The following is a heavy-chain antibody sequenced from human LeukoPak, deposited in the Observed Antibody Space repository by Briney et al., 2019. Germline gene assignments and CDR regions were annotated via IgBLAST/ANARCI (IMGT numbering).Heavy chain of an antibody. J-gene: IGHJ4*02. CDR3: ARSFYDILIGYYQYFDY. CDR1: GLSVSSNY. CDR2: IYRDGSS. Sequence: VGSLRLSCVASGLSVSSNYMSWVRQAPGKGLEWVSVIYRDGSSYYAESVKGRFTISRDNSKNTLYIQMNSLRAEDTAVYYCARSFYDILIGYYQYFDYWGQGTLVTVSS. V-gene: IGHV3-66*01. D-gene: IGHD3-9*01.